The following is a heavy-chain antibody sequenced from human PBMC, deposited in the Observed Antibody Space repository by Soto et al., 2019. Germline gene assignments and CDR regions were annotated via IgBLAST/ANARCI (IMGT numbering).Heavy chain of an antibody. CDR1: EFTFDKYY. CDR3: ARGNWNYYYGFDV. J-gene: IGHJ6*02. D-gene: IGHD1-20*01. V-gene: IGHV3-7*01. Sequence: GGSLRLSCAASEFTFDKYYMTWVRQAPGKGPEWVANIKPDGSEQYYVDSVKGRFTISRDNANNSLYLQMNSLRAEDTAVYFCARGNWNYYYGFDVWGQGTKVTVSS. CDR2: IKPDGSEQ.